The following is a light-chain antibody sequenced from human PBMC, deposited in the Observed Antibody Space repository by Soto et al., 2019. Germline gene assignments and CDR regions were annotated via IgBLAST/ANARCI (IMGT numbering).Light chain of an antibody. CDR3: QQYGDSPRT. CDR1: QSVSNY. J-gene: IGKJ5*01. V-gene: IGKV3-20*01. Sequence: EIVSTQSPATLSLSPGSRDTIPCLASQSVSNYLAWYQQRPGQAPRLLIYGASTRATGIPARVSGSGSGTDCTLTIASLQPEDFAVYYCQQYGDSPRTFGQGTRVEIK. CDR2: GAS.